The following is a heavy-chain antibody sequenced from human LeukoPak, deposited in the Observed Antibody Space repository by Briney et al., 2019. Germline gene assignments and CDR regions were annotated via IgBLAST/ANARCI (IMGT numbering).Heavy chain of an antibody. V-gene: IGHV3-74*01. CDR3: ARGGLFAYYFDY. Sequence: GGSLRLSCAASGFTFTTYWMHWVRQAPGKGLEWVSRIKGDEMSTNYADSVEGRFTISRDNAKNTVYLEINSLRAEDTAVYYCARGGLFAYYFDYWGQGTLVTVSS. CDR2: IKGDEMST. D-gene: IGHD3-10*02. CDR1: GFTFTTYW. J-gene: IGHJ4*02.